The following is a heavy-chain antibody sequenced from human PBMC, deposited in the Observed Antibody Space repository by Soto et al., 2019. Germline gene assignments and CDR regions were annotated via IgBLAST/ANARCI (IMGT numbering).Heavy chain of an antibody. V-gene: IGHV3-23*01. Sequence: EVQLLESGGGLVQPGGSLRLSCAASGFTFSSYAMSWVRQAPGKGLEWVSAISGSGGSTYYADSVKGRFTISRDNSKNTLYLQMNSLRAEVTAVYYCAKSGGSYPGLIDYWGQGTLVTVSS. CDR3: AKSGGSYPGLIDY. CDR2: ISGSGGST. D-gene: IGHD1-26*01. CDR1: GFTFSSYA. J-gene: IGHJ4*02.